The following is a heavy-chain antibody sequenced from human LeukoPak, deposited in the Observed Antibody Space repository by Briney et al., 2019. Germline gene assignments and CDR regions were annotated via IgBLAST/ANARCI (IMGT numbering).Heavy chain of an antibody. Sequence: SQTLSLTCTVSGGSISSGDYYWSWIRQTPGKGLEGIGYIYYSGSTYYNPSLKSRVTISVDTSKNQFSLKLSSVTAADTAVYYCARAPYYYDSSSTNWFDPWGQGTLVTVSS. CDR3: ARAPYYYDSSSTNWFDP. V-gene: IGHV4-30-4*08. CDR2: IYYSGST. CDR1: GGSISSGDYY. J-gene: IGHJ5*02. D-gene: IGHD3-22*01.